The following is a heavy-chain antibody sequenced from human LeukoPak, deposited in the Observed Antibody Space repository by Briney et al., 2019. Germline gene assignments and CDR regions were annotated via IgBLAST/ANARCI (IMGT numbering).Heavy chain of an antibody. CDR3: ARDRLRGYCSGGSCYSYFQH. Sequence: SETLSLTCAVYGGSFSGYYWSWIRQPPGKGLEWIGEINHSGSTNYNPSLKSRVTISVDTSKNQCSLKLSAVTAADTAVYYCARDRLRGYCSGGSCYSYFQHWGQGTLVTVSS. CDR1: GGSFSGYY. D-gene: IGHD2-15*01. V-gene: IGHV4-34*01. J-gene: IGHJ1*01. CDR2: INHSGST.